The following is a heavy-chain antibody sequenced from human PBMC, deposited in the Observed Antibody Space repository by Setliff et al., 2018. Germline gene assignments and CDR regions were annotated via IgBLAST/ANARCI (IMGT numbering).Heavy chain of an antibody. D-gene: IGHD3-3*01. Sequence: SETLSLTCDVSNFSISSGYYWGWVRQPPGKGLEWIATIYYGGGTYYNPSLKSRVTISVDTSKNQFSLKLSSVTAADTAVYYCARAFTYYNFWSGYGYGMDVWGQGTTVTVSS. CDR1: NFSISSGYY. CDR3: ARAFTYYNFWSGYGYGMDV. J-gene: IGHJ6*02. CDR2: IYYGGGT. V-gene: IGHV4-38-2*01.